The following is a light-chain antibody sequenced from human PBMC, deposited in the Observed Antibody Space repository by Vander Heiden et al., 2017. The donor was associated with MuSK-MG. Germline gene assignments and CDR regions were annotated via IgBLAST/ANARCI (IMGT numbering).Light chain of an antibody. CDR1: QSISSW. CDR3: QQYKSEART. V-gene: IGKV1-5*03. Sequence: DIQMTQSPSTLSASVGDRVTITCRASQSISSWLAWYQQKPGKAPKLLIYKASSLESGVPSRFSGSGSGTEFTLTISSLKPDDFATYYCQQYKSEARTFGQGTKLEIK. J-gene: IGKJ2*01. CDR2: KAS.